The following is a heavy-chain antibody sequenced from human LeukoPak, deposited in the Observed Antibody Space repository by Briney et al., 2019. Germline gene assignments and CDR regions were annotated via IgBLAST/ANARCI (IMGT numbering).Heavy chain of an antibody. CDR3: ARGKYSSNWFDP. CDR2: IYTSGST. D-gene: IGHD5-18*01. V-gene: IGHV4-4*07. Sequence: SETLSLTCTVSGGSISSYYWSWIRQPAGKGLEWIGRIYTSGSTNYNPSLKSRVTTSVDTSKNQFSLKLSSVTAADTAVYYCARGKYSSNWFDPWGQGTLVTVSS. CDR1: GGSISSYY. J-gene: IGHJ5*02.